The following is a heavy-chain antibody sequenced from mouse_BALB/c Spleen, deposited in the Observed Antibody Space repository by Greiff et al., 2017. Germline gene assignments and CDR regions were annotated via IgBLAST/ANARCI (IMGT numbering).Heavy chain of an antibody. Sequence: DVMLVESGGGLVKPGGSLKLSCAASGFAFSSYDMSWVRQTPEKRLEWVAYISSGGGSTYYPDTVKGRFTISRDNAKNTLYLQMSSLKSEDTAMYYCARLGREAWFAYWGQGTLVTVSA. CDR2: ISSGGGST. CDR1: GFAFSSYD. CDR3: ARLGREAWFAY. V-gene: IGHV5-12-1*01. J-gene: IGHJ3*01.